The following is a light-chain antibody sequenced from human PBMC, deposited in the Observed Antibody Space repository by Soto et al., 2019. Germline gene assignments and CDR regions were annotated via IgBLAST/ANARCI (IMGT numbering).Light chain of an antibody. J-gene: IGLJ2*01. Sequence: QSALTQPASVSGSPGQSITISCIGTSSDVGSSNFVSWYQQHPGKAPKLLIYAASQRPSGVSNRFSGSKSGNPASLTISGLQAEDEADYYCCSHAGSITYVVFGGGTKLTVL. CDR1: SSDVGSSNF. CDR3: CSHAGSITYVV. CDR2: AAS. V-gene: IGLV2-23*01.